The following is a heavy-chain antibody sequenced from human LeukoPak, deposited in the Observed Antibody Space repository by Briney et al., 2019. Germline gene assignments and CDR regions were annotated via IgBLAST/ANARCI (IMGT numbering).Heavy chain of an antibody. J-gene: IGHJ5*02. CDR2: ISYDGSNK. CDR3: ARRKYYYGSGPSGWFDP. Sequence: GGSLRLSCAASGFTFSSYAMHWVRQAPGKGLEWVAVISYDGSNKYYADSVKGRFTISRDNSKNTLYLQMNSLRAEDTAVYYCARRKYYYGSGPSGWFDPWGQGTLVTVSS. V-gene: IGHV3-30-3*01. CDR1: GFTFSSYA. D-gene: IGHD3-10*01.